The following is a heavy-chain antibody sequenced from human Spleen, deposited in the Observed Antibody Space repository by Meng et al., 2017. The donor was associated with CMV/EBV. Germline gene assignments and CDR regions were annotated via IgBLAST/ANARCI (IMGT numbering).Heavy chain of an antibody. V-gene: IGHV3-74*01. D-gene: IGHD3-10*01. CDR3: ARNRRYYYGSGSYYNSYYFDY. CDR1: GFSFRDYW. CDR2: MNDDGRDK. J-gene: IGHJ4*02. Sequence: GGSLRLSCAASGFSFRDYWMHWFRQAPGEGPLWVSRMNDDGRDKVYADSVKGRFTISRDNAKNTLYLQMNSLRAEDTAVFYCARNRRYYYGSGSYYNSYYFDYWGQGALVTVSS.